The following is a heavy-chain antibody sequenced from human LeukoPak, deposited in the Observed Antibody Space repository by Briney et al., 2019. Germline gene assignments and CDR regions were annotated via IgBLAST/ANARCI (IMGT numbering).Heavy chain of an antibody. V-gene: IGHV3-20*04. CDR2: INWNGGST. CDR3: ARDLIVATTTGGAYYFDY. D-gene: IGHD5-12*01. Sequence: GGSLRLSCAASGFTFSNYWMHWVRQAPGKGLEWVSGINWNGGSTGYADSVKGRFTISRDNAKNSLYLQMNSLGAEDTALYYCARDLIVATTTGGAYYFDYWGQGTLVTVSS. CDR1: GFTFSNYW. J-gene: IGHJ4*02.